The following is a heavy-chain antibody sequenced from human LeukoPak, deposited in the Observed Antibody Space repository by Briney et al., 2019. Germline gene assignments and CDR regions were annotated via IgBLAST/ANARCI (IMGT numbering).Heavy chain of an antibody. CDR1: GYSFTSYA. J-gene: IGHJ4*02. CDR2: INAGNGNT. CDR3: ARGYYDFWSSGDYFDY. V-gene: IGHV1-3*03. Sequence: ASVRVSCKASGYSFTSYAMHWVRQARGQRLEWMGWINAGNGNTKYSQEFQGRVTITRDTSASTAYMELSSLRSEDMAVYYCARGYYDFWSSGDYFDYWGQGTLVTVSS. D-gene: IGHD3-3*01.